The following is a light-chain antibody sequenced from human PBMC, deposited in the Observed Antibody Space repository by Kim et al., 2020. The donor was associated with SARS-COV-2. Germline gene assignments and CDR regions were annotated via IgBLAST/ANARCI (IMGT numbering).Light chain of an antibody. J-gene: IGLJ2*01. CDR1: NSNIGKNY. V-gene: IGLV1-51*01. CDR3: ATWDNSLNGLV. Sequence: GQKVNISCSGSNSNIGKNYVSWYQQLPGTAPKLLIYDNDKRHSGIPDRFSGSKSGTSATLDITGLQTGDEADYYCATWDNSLNGLVFGGGTQLTVL. CDR2: DND.